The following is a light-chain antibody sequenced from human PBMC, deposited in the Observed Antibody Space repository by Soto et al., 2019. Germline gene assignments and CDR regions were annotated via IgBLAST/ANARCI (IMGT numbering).Light chain of an antibody. Sequence: ENVLTQSPGTLSLSPGERATLSCRASQSVSSNLAWYQQKPGQAPRLLIYGASTRATGIPARFSGSGSGTDFTLTISNLEPEDFAVYYCQQRSNWPSITFGQGTRLEIK. CDR2: GAS. CDR3: QQRSNWPSIT. J-gene: IGKJ5*01. V-gene: IGKV3-11*01. CDR1: QSVSSN.